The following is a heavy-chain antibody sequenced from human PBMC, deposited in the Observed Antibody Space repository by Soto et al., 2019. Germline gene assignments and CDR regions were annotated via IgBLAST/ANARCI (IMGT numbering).Heavy chain of an antibody. J-gene: IGHJ3*02. CDR3: ASQPVPGGQATTFAI. Sequence: QLQLQQSGPGLVKPSETLSLTCTVSGGSISSSSYYWVWIRQPPRKGLVWIGSIYYSGSTYYNPFLKTRLPISVDTSKNQFSLKLSSVTAADTAVYYCASQPVPGGQATTFAIWGKGTRVTVSS. CDR1: GGSISSSSYY. CDR2: IYYSGST. V-gene: IGHV4-39*01.